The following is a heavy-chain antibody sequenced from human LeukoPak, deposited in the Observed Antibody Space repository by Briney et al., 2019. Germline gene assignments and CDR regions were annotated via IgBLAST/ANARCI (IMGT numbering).Heavy chain of an antibody. CDR3: AKAQNHNPVRYFDY. Sequence: GGSLRLSCAASGFTFSSYAMSWVRQAPGKGLEWVSAISGSGGSTYYADSVKGRFTISRDNSKNTLYLQMNSLRAEDTAVYYRAKAQNHNPVRYFDYWGQGTLVTVSS. CDR2: ISGSGGST. D-gene: IGHD1-14*01. J-gene: IGHJ4*02. CDR1: GFTFSSYA. V-gene: IGHV3-23*01.